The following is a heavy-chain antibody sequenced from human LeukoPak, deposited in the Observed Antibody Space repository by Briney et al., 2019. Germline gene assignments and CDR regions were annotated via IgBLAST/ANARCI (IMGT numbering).Heavy chain of an antibody. CDR2: ISGSGGST. Sequence: GGSLRLSCAASGFTFSSYAMSWVRQAPGKGLEWVSAISGSGGSTYYADSVKGRFTISRDNSKNTLYLQMNSLRAEDTAVCYRAKDPPLYYGSGSYPDAFDIWGQGTMVTVSS. V-gene: IGHV3-23*01. D-gene: IGHD3-10*01. J-gene: IGHJ3*02. CDR1: GFTFSSYA. CDR3: AKDPPLYYGSGSYPDAFDI.